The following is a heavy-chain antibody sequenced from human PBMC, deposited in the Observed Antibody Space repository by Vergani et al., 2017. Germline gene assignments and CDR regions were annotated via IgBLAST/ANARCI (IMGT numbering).Heavy chain of an antibody. V-gene: IGHV5-10-1*03. CDR2: IDPSDSYT. J-gene: IGHJ5*02. Sequence: EVQLVQSGAEVKKPGESLRISCKGSGYSFTSYWISWVRQMPGKGLEWMGRIDPSDSYTNYSPSFQGHVTISADKSISTAYLQWSSLKASDTAMYYCAGSPGIAVAGSPNWFDPWGQGTLVTVSS. D-gene: IGHD6-19*01. CDR3: AGSPGIAVAGSPNWFDP. CDR1: GYSFTSYW.